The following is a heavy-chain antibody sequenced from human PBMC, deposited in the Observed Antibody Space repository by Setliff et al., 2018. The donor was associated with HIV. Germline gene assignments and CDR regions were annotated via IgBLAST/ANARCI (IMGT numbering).Heavy chain of an antibody. D-gene: IGHD2-2*01. CDR3: ASSPAWRSDFGLHTFDS. CDR1: VYSISSRYS. Sequence: ETLSLTYPVSVYSISSRYSWGWIRQPPGKGLEWSGSVYHTGSTYYTPSLKSRVTISADTSKNQFSLKLSCVTAADTAVYYCASSPAWRSDFGLHTFDSWGQGTLVTVSS. V-gene: IGHV4-38-2*01. CDR2: VYHTGST. J-gene: IGHJ4*02.